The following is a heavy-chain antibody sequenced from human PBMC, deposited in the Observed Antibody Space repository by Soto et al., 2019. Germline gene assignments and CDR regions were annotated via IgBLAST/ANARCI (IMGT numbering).Heavy chain of an antibody. CDR1: GGSVSNSNYY. V-gene: IGHV4-39*01. J-gene: IGHJ4*02. Sequence: SEALSLTCTVSGGSVSNSNYYWGWIRQSPGKGLEWIGSVYYRGRSYSKSSVKSRVTISVDTSKNQFSLNLNSVTASDTAVYYCVSQRTSVLTQAYFDYWGPGALVTVSS. D-gene: IGHD2-8*01. CDR2: VYYRGRS. CDR3: VSQRTSVLTQAYFDY.